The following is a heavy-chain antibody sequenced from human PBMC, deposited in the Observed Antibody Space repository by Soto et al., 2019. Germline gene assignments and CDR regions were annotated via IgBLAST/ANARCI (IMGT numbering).Heavy chain of an antibody. CDR2: INPSGGHT. V-gene: IGHV1-46*03. D-gene: IGHD2-21*02. CDR3: ARGGHVVVVTAAFDY. J-gene: IGHJ4*02. CDR1: GNTFSNYY. Sequence: QVQLVQSGAEVKKPGASVKVSCKASGNTFSNYYIHWVRQAPGQGLEWMGTINPSGGHTTYAQKFLGRVTMTRDTSTSTLYMELTILRSEDTAVYYCARGGHVVVVTAAFDYWGQGTLVTVSS.